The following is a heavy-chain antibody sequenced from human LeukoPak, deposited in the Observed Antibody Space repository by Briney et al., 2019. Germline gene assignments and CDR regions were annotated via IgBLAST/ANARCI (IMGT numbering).Heavy chain of an antibody. D-gene: IGHD3-22*01. Sequence: SETLSLTCAVYGGSFSGYYWSWIRQPPGKGLEWIGEINHRGSTNYNPSLKSRVTISVDTSKNQFSLKLSSVTAADTAVYYCARGRYYYDSSGYRFDYWGQGTLVTVSS. CDR3: ARGRYYYDSSGYRFDY. CDR1: GGSFSGYY. V-gene: IGHV4-34*01. J-gene: IGHJ4*02. CDR2: INHRGST.